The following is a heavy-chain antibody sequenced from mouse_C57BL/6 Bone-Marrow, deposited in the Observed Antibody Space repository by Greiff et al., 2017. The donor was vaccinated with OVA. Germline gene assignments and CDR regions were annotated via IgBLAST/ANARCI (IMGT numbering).Heavy chain of an antibody. CDR3: ARGRGLPFDY. CDR2: IYPRSGNT. J-gene: IGHJ2*01. CDR1: GYTFTSYG. Sequence: VKLVESGAELARPGASVKLSCKASGYTFTSYGISWVKQRTGQGLEWIGEIYPRSGNTYYNEKFKGKATLTADKSSSTAYMELRSLTSEDSAVYFCARGRGLPFDYWGQGTTLTVSS. V-gene: IGHV1-81*01. D-gene: IGHD2-4*01.